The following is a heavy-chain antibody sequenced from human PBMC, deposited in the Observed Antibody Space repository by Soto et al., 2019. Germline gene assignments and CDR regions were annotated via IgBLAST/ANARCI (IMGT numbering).Heavy chain of an antibody. CDR3: ARVERGTATTVVDAFDI. V-gene: IGHV4-34*01. CDR1: GGFVSSGSYY. CDR2: MSHSGGT. Sequence: QVQLQQWGAGLLKPSETLSLTCAVYGGFVSSGSYYWSWIRQPPRKGLEWSGEMSHSGGTHFNPSLKSRVTISVDTSKNQFSLKMTSVTAADTALYYCARVERGTATTVVDAFDIWGPGTMVTVSS. D-gene: IGHD1-1*01. J-gene: IGHJ3*02.